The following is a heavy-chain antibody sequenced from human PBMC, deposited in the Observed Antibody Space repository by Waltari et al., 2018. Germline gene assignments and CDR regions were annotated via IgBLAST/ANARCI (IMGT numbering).Heavy chain of an antibody. D-gene: IGHD3-10*01. CDR3: ARYYGSGNKYYYGMDV. CDR1: GGSISSHY. Sequence: QVQLQESGPGLVKPSETLSLTCTVSGGSISSHYWRWSRQPPGKGLEWIVYIYYSGSTNSNPSLKSRVTISVDTSKNQFSLKLSSVTAADTAVYYCARYYGSGNKYYYGMDVWGQGTTVTVSS. V-gene: IGHV4-59*11. J-gene: IGHJ6*02. CDR2: IYYSGST.